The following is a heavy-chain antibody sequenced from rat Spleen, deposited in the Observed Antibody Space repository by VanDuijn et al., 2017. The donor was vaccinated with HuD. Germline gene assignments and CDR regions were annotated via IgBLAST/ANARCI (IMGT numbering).Heavy chain of an antibody. CDR3: TRLYYSNWFAY. D-gene: IGHD1-1*01. CDR2: ISYDGGSY. V-gene: IGHV5-25*01. Sequence: EVQLVESGGGLVQPGRSMKLSCAASGFTFSKYGMTWVRQAPKKGLEWVAYISYDGGSYYYRDSVMGRFTISRDNAKSTLYLQMDSLRSEDTATYYCTRLYYSNWFAYWGQGTLVTVSS. J-gene: IGHJ3*01. CDR1: GFTFSKYG.